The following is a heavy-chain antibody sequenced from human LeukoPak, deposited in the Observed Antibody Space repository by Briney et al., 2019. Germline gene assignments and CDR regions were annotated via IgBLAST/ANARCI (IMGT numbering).Heavy chain of an antibody. D-gene: IGHD3-22*01. CDR1: GFTFTNYA. Sequence: PGGSLRLSCAASGFTFTNYAMSWVRQAPEKGLEWVSSLTNSGGTTYYAASVKGRFTISRDNSKNTLYLQMNSLRAEDTAIYYCAKGLRYYYEFDYWGQGILVTVSS. J-gene: IGHJ4*02. V-gene: IGHV3-23*01. CDR3: AKGLRYYYEFDY. CDR2: LTNSGGTT.